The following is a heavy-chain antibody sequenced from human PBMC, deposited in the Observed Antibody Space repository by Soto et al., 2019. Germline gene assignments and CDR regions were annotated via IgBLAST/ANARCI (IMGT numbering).Heavy chain of an antibody. CDR2: ISGSGGST. CDR3: AKEGFRYTDYYYYGMDV. V-gene: IGHV3-23*01. CDR1: GFTFSDYY. Sequence: GGSLRLSCAASGFTFSDYYMSWVRQAPGKGLEWVSAISGSGGSTYYADSVKGRFTISRDNSKNTLYLQMNSLRAEDTAVYYCAKEGFRYTDYYYYGMDVWGQGTTVTVSS. J-gene: IGHJ6*02. D-gene: IGHD3-16*02.